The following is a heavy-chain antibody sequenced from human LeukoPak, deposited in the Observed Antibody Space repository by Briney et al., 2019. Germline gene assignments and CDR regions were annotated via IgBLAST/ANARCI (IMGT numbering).Heavy chain of an antibody. CDR2: INHSGST. CDR1: GGSFSGYY. V-gene: IGHV4-34*01. CDR3: ARFHLSLEEGYFQH. D-gene: IGHD5-24*01. J-gene: IGHJ1*01. Sequence: SETLSLTCAVYGGSFSGYYWSWIRQPPGKGLEWIGEINHSGSTNYNPSLKSRLTLSVDASKSQVSLKLSSVTAADTALYFCARFHLSLEEGYFQHWGQATLVTVSS.